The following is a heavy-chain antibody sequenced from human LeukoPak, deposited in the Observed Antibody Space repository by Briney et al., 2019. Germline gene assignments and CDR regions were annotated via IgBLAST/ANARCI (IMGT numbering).Heavy chain of an antibody. CDR3: ARGGYYGSGSSYYYYYMDV. D-gene: IGHD3-10*01. Sequence: SVKVSCKASGGTFGSYAISWVRQAPGQGLEWMGGIIPIFGTANYAQKFQGRVTITTDESTSTAYMELSSLRSEDTAVYYCARGGYYGSGSSYYYYYMDVWGKGTTVTVSS. CDR2: IIPIFGTA. J-gene: IGHJ6*03. CDR1: GGTFGSYA. V-gene: IGHV1-69*05.